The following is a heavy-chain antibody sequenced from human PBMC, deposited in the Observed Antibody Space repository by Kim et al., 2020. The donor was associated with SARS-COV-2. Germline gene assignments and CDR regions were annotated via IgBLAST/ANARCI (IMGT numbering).Heavy chain of an antibody. V-gene: IGHV4-34*01. J-gene: IGHJ6*02. Sequence: SETLSLTCAVYGGSFSGYYWSWIRQPPGKGLEWIGEINHSGSTNYNPSLKSRVTISVDTSKNQFSLKLSSVTAADTAVYYCARGLKLLYYGSGTHPQNYYYYGMDAWGQGTTVTVSS. D-gene: IGHD3-10*01. CDR2: INHSGST. CDR1: GGSFSGYY. CDR3: ARGLKLLYYGSGTHPQNYYYYGMDA.